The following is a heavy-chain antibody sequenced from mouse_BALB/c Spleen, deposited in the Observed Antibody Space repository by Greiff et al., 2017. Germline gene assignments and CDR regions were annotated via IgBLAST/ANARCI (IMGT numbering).Heavy chain of an antibody. CDR3: ARAHYYYGSSYFDY. D-gene: IGHD1-1*01. V-gene: IGHV1-7*01. J-gene: IGHJ2*01. Sequence: QVQLKESGAELAKPGASVKMSCKASGYTFTSYWMHWVKQRPGQGLEWIGYINPSTGYTEYNQKFKDKATLTADTSSNTAYLQLSSLTSEDTAVYYCARAHYYYGSSYFDYWGQGTTLTVSS. CDR2: INPSTGYT. CDR1: GYTFTSYW.